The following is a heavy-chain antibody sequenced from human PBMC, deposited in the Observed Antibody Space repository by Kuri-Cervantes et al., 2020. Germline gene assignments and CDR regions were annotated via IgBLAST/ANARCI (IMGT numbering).Heavy chain of an antibody. D-gene: IGHD3-22*01. CDR2: IYYSGST. CDR1: GGSISSYY. CDR3: ARRAHYYDSSGYYLSWFDP. Sequence: SETLSLTCTVSGGSISSYYWSWIRQPPGKGLEWIGYIYYSGSTNYNPSLKSRVTISVDTSKNQFSLKLSSVTAADTAVYYCARRAHYYDSSGYYLSWFDPWGQGTLVTVSS. J-gene: IGHJ5*02. V-gene: IGHV4-59*12.